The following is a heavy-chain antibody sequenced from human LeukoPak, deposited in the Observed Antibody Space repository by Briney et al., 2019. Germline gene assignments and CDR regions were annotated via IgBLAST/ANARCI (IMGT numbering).Heavy chain of an antibody. CDR3: ASSLSSGWYMDDY. D-gene: IGHD6-19*01. CDR2: IYPGDSDT. J-gene: IGHJ4*02. Sequence: GESLKISCKGSGYSFTSYWIGWVRQMPGKGLEWMGIIYPGDSDTRYGPSFQGQVTISADKSISTAYLQWSSLKASDTAMYYCASSLSSGWYMDDYWGQGTLVTVSS. V-gene: IGHV5-51*01. CDR1: GYSFTSYW.